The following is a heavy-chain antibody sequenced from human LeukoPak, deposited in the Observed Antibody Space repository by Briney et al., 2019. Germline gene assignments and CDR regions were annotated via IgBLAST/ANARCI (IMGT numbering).Heavy chain of an antibody. CDR1: GFTFDDYA. Sequence: GRSLRLSCAASGFTFDDYAMHWVRQAPGKGLEWVSGISWNSGSIGYADSVKGRFTISRDNAKNSLYLQMNSLRAEDTALYYCAKGGSRWGGATNNWGQGTLVTVSS. CDR3: AKGGSRWGGATNN. J-gene: IGHJ4*02. CDR2: ISWNSGSI. V-gene: IGHV3-9*01. D-gene: IGHD1-26*01.